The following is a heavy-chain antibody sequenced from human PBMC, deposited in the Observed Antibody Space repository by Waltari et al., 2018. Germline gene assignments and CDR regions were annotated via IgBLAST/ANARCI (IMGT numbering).Heavy chain of an antibody. CDR1: GGSISSAC. CDR3: ARAPYDDAFDI. V-gene: IGHV4-59*01. D-gene: IGHD5-12*01. CDR2: IYYSGST. J-gene: IGHJ3*02. Sequence: QVQLQASGPGLVKPSEPLLLTCTVAGGSISSACWSWIRQPPGKGLEWIGYIYYSGSTNYNPSLKSRVTISVDTSKNQFSLKLSSVTAADTAVYYCARAPYDDAFDIWGQGTMVTVSS.